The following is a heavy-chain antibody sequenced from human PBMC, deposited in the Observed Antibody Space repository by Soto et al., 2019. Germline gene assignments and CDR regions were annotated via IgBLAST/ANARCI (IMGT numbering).Heavy chain of an antibody. J-gene: IGHJ4*02. Sequence: PGGSLTLSCEASGFAFDSYWMHWVRQVPGEGLEWVAVISYDGSNKYYADSVKGRFTISREHSKNTLYLQLNSLRAEDTPVYYCAKDTHDYGDYSFEYCCQGTLVTVAA. V-gene: IGHV3-30*18. CDR3: AKDTHDYGDYSFEY. CDR1: GFAFDSYW. CDR2: ISYDGSNK. D-gene: IGHD4-17*01.